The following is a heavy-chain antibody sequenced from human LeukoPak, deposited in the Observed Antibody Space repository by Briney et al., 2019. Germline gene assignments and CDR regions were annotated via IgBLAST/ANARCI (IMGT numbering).Heavy chain of an antibody. CDR1: GGSISSGDYY. D-gene: IGHD1-26*01. CDR2: IYYSGST. J-gene: IGHJ4*02. V-gene: IGHV4-30-4*08. Sequence: SETLSLTCTVSGGSISSGDYYWSWIRQPPGKGLEWIGYIYYSGSTYYNPSLKSRVTISVDTSENQFSLKLSSVTAADTAVYYCASSVGATAVGYFDYWGQGTLVTVSS. CDR3: ASSVGATAVGYFDY.